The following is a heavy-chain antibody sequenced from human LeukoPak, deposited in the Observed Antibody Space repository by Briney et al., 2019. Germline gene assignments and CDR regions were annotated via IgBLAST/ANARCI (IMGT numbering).Heavy chain of an antibody. D-gene: IGHD3-16*01. J-gene: IGHJ6*03. Sequence: GGSLRLSCAASGFTFSSYSMNWVRQAPGKGLEWVSYITSSSSIIYYADSVKGRFTISRDNSKNTLYLQMNSLRAEDTAVYYCARDSGGGVYYYYYYMDVWGKGTTVTVSS. V-gene: IGHV3-48*01. CDR2: ITSSSSII. CDR1: GFTFSSYS. CDR3: ARDSGGGVYYYYYYMDV.